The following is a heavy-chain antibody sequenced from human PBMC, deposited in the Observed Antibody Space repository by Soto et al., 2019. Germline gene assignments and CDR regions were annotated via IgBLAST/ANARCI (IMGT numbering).Heavy chain of an antibody. CDR3: ASLPQGSGYYYFDY. V-gene: IGHV1-69*13. Sequence: SVKVSCKASGGTFSSYAISWVRQAPGQGLEWMGGIIPIFGTANYAQKFQGRVTITADESTSTAYMELSSLRSEDKAVYYCASLPQGSGYYYFDYWGKGPLVTVSS. CDR1: GGTFSSYA. J-gene: IGHJ4*02. CDR2: IIPIFGTA. D-gene: IGHD3-22*01.